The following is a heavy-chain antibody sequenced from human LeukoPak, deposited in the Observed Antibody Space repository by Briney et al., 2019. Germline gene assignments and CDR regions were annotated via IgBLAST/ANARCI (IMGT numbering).Heavy chain of an antibody. V-gene: IGHV3-66*02. CDR3: ARTYCDFWRVPHWGFDP. Sequence: GGSLRLSCAASGFTVNSSYMTWVRQAPGKGLEWVSIIYSDSSTYYADSVKGRFTISRDNSKNTLYLQMNSLRAEDTAVYYCARTYCDFWRVPHWGFDPWGQGTLVTVSS. CDR2: IYSDSST. D-gene: IGHD3-3*01. J-gene: IGHJ5*02. CDR1: GFTVNSSY.